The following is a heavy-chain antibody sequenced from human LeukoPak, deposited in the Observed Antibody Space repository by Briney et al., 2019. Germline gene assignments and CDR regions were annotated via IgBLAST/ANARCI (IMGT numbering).Heavy chain of an antibody. CDR1: GFTVSSNY. V-gene: IGHV3-53*01. Sequence: PGGSLRLSCAASGFTVSSNYMSWVRQAPGKGLEWVSVIYSGGSTYYADSVKGRFTISRDNSKNTLYLQMNSLRAEDTAVYYCARGSYSSSWYGALGYYYYYMDVWGKGTTVTVSS. CDR2: IYSGGST. D-gene: IGHD6-13*01. J-gene: IGHJ6*03. CDR3: ARGSYSSSWYGALGYYYYYMDV.